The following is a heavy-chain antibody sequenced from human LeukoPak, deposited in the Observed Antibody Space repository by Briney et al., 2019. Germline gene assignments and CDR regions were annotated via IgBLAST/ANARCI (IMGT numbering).Heavy chain of an antibody. CDR2: ISYDGSNK. CDR3: ARDREDYYDSSGTFDY. Sequence: GGSLRLSCAASGFTFSSYAMHWVRQAPGKGLEWVAVISYDGSNKYYADSVKGRFTISRDNSKNTLYLKMNSLRAEDTAVYYCARDREDYYDSSGTFDYGDQGTLATVSS. D-gene: IGHD3-22*01. V-gene: IGHV3-30-3*01. CDR1: GFTFSSYA. J-gene: IGHJ4*02.